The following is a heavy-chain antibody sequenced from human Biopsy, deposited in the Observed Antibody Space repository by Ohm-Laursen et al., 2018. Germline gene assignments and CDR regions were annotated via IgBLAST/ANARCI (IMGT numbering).Heavy chain of an antibody. Sequence: SLRLSCAASGVTLSGYGMNWVRQAQGKGLEWVSSISASSSYIYYADSVKGRFTVSRDNTKNTLYLQMNSLSAADTAIYFCATELLPPGVGGPWLDSWGQGTPVTVSS. CDR2: ISASSSYI. D-gene: IGHD3-10*01. CDR3: ATELLPPGVGGPWLDS. CDR1: GVTLSGYG. J-gene: IGHJ5*01. V-gene: IGHV3-21*06.